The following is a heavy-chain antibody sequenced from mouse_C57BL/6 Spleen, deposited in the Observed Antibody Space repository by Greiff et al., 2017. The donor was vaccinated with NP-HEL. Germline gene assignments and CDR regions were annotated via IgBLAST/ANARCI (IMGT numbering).Heavy chain of an antibody. CDR1: GYAFSSSW. CDR2: LYPGDGDT. CDR3: ARPPYYSIFAY. Sequence: QVQLQQSGPELVKPGASVKISCKASGYAFSSSWMNWVKQRPGKGLEWIGRLYPGDGDTNYNGKFKGKATLTADKSSSTAYLQLSSLTSEDSAVSFFARPPYYSIFAYWGQGTLVTVSA. V-gene: IGHV1-82*01. D-gene: IGHD2-5*01. J-gene: IGHJ3*01.